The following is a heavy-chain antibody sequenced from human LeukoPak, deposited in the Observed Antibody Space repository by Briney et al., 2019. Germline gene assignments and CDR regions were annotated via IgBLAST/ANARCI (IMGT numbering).Heavy chain of an antibody. CDR2: IIPIFGAA. J-gene: IGHJ4*02. CDR1: GGTFSSYA. CDR3: ARDGYYYESGGYDY. V-gene: IGHV1-69*05. D-gene: IGHD3-22*01. Sequence: SVKVSCKASGGTFSSYAISWVRQAPGQGLEWMGRIIPIFGAANYAQKFQGRVTITTDESTDTAYLEPRRLRSADPAAYYCARDGYYYESGGYDYWGQGTLVTVSS.